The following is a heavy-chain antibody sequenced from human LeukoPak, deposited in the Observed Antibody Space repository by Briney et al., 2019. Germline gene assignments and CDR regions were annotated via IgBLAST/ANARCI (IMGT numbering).Heavy chain of an antibody. J-gene: IGHJ4*02. D-gene: IGHD2-21*02. CDR1: GFTFTNYA. V-gene: IGHV3-23*01. Sequence: GGSLRLSCAASGFTFTNYAMTWVRQAPGKGLEWVSAIRGSGGSTHYADSVKGRFTISRDNSKNTLSLQMNSLRAEDTAVYDCARVGVTHFGCAGDCSNFDYWGQGTLVTVSS. CDR2: IRGSGGST. CDR3: ARVGVTHFGCAGDCSNFDY.